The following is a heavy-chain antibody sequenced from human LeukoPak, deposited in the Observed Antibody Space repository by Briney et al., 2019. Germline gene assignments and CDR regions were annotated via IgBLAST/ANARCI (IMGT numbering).Heavy chain of an antibody. Sequence: GGSLRLSCTTSGFIFNNFAMGWVRQAPGKGLEWVSAISGSGGSTYYADSVKGRFTISRDNSKNTLYLQMNSLRAEDTAVYYCAKLPGRGSYYYGMDVWGQGTTVTVSS. CDR1: GFIFNNFA. V-gene: IGHV3-23*01. CDR2: ISGSGGST. D-gene: IGHD1-26*01. J-gene: IGHJ6*02. CDR3: AKLPGRGSYYYGMDV.